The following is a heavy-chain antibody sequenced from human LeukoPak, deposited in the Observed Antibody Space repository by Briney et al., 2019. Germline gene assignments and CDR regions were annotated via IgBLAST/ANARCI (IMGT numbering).Heavy chain of an antibody. Sequence: PSETLSLICTVSGGSISNYYWSWIRQPPGKGLEWIAYISNSGGSNYNPSLKSRVTLSIDTSKNQFSLKLSSVTAADTAVYYCAYSYGRGDYFDYWGQGIPVTVSS. D-gene: IGHD5-18*01. CDR3: AYSYGRGDYFDY. J-gene: IGHJ4*02. CDR2: ISNSGGS. V-gene: IGHV4-59*03. CDR1: GGSISNYY.